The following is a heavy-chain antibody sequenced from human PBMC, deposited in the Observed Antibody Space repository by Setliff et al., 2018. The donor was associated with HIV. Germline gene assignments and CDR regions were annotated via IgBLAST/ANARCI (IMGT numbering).Heavy chain of an antibody. Sequence: SETLSLTCIVSGGYISSGGNHWSWIRQSPGKGLEWIGYVYDSGSTNYNPSLWSRVAISVDTSKNEFSLKLHCMPAADTAVYYCAYHILGAGGRVNWCQGILVTVSS. V-gene: IGHV4-30-4*01. D-gene: IGHD1-26*01. CDR1: GGYISSGGNH. J-gene: IGHJ4*02. CDR2: VYDSGST. CDR3: AYHILGAGGRVN.